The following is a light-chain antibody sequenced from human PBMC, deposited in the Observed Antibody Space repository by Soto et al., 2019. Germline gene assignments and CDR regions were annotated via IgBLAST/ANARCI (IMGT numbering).Light chain of an antibody. J-gene: IGKJ5*01. CDR1: RSITTW. CDR3: QQYNSYYP. V-gene: IGKV1-5*01. Sequence: DIHINQSTSSHSASLGCIVTSTCRASRSITTWLAWYQQKPGKAPKLLIYDASTSESGVPSRFSGSGSGTEFTLTISSLQTDDFATYYCQQYNSYYPFGQRTRLEIK. CDR2: DAS.